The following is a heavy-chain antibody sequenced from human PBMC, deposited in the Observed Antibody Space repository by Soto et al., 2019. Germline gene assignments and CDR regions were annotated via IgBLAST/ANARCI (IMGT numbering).Heavy chain of an antibody. CDR1: GGSISRSIYF. D-gene: IGHD3-10*01. J-gene: IGHJ4*02. Sequence: SETLYLTCTVSGGSISRSIYFWGWIRQPPGKGLEWIGYIYYSGSTNYNPSLKSRVTISVDTSKNQFSLKLSSVTAAVTAVYYCARDYYGSGSPPLGYWGQGTLVTVSS. CDR2: IYYSGST. CDR3: ARDYYGSGSPPLGY. V-gene: IGHV4-61*01.